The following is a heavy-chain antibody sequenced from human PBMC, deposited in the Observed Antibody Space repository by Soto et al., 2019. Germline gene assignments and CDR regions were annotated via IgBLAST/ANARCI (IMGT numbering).Heavy chain of an antibody. J-gene: IGHJ4*02. V-gene: IGHV3-30-3*01. CDR3: ARDPKTTGGQHWAFNYFDS. CDR1: GFSFSISP. Sequence: PGRSLRPSGAASGFSFSISPMHWVRHGPGKGPEWVALISYDGTNKSYADSVKGRLTNSRDNSKNTIYLQVDSLKPEDAAVYYCARDPKTTGGQHWAFNYFDSWGQGTLVTVSS. D-gene: IGHD2-8*02. CDR2: ISYDGTNK.